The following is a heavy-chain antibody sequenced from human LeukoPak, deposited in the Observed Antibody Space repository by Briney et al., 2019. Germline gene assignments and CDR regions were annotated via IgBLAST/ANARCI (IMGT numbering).Heavy chain of an antibody. Sequence: GGSLRLSCAASGFTFDDYAMHWVRQAPGKGLEWVSLISWDGGSTYYADSVKGRFTISRDNSKNSLYLQMNSLRAEDTALYYCAKDVRSGGDYSGVLGYWGQGTLVTVSS. CDR3: AKDVRSGGDYSGVLGY. V-gene: IGHV3-43D*03. CDR2: ISWDGGST. D-gene: IGHD4-17*01. CDR1: GFTFDDYA. J-gene: IGHJ4*02.